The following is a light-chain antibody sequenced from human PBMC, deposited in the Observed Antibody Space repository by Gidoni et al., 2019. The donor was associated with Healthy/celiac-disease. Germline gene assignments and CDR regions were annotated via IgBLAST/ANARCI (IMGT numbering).Light chain of an antibody. CDR1: QSVSSSY. CDR2: GAS. J-gene: IGKJ1*01. CDR3: QQYGSAQET. V-gene: IGKV3-20*01. Sequence: EIVLTQSPGTLSLSPGERATLSCRASQSVSSSYLAWYQQKPGQAPRLLIYGASSRATGIPDRFSGSGSGTDFTLTISRLEPEDFAVYYCQQYGSAQETFGQGTKVVKSN.